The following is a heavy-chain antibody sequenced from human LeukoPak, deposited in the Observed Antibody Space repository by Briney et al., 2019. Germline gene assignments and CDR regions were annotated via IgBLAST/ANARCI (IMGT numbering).Heavy chain of an antibody. CDR3: ARGSSYYYDSSGYYYTLSTHFDY. V-gene: IGHV4-39*07. D-gene: IGHD3-22*01. Sequence: PSETLSLTCTVSGGSISSSSYYWGWIRQPPGKGLEWIGSIYYSGSTYYNPSLKSRVTISVDTSKNQFSLKLSSVTAADTAVYYCARGSSYYYDSSGYYYTLSTHFDYWGQGTLVTVSS. CDR2: IYYSGST. CDR1: GGSISSSSYY. J-gene: IGHJ4*02.